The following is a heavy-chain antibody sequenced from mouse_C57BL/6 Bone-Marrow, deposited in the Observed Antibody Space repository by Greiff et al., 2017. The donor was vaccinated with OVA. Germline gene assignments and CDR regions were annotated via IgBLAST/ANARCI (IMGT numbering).Heavy chain of an antibody. CDR3: ARRYYYYGSSYYAMDY. CDR1: GYTFTSYG. J-gene: IGHJ4*01. V-gene: IGHV1-81*01. D-gene: IGHD1-1*01. Sequence: VQRVESGAELARPGASVKLSCKASGYTFTSYGISWVKQRTGQGLEWIGEIYPRSGNTYYNEKFKGKATLTADKSSSTAYMELRSLTSEDSAVYFCARRYYYYGSSYYAMDYWGQGTSVTVSS. CDR2: IYPRSGNT.